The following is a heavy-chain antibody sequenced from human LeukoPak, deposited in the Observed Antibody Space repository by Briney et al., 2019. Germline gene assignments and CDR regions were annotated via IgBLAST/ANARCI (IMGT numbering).Heavy chain of an antibody. Sequence: SETLSLTCSVSGGSISSSNYYWGWIRQPPGKGLEWIGNVYYSGSTYYNPSLKSRVTISVDTSKNQFSLKLSSVTAADTAVYYCATQTIAGQHPAAGTRYYGMDVWGQGTTVTVSS. J-gene: IGHJ6*02. CDR1: GGSISSSNYY. CDR3: ATQTIAGQHPAAGTRYYGMDV. CDR2: VYYSGST. V-gene: IGHV4-39*01. D-gene: IGHD6-13*01.